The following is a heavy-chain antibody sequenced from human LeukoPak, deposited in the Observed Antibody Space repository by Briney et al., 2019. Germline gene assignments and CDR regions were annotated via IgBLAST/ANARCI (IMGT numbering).Heavy chain of an antibody. CDR2: IHPRDSDI. CDR3: ARMIGLGEVSPYFDY. D-gene: IGHD3-16*02. J-gene: IGHJ4*02. Sequence: GKSLKISCKGSGYSFTTYWIAWVRQVPGKGLEWMGIIHPRDSDIRYNPPFQGQVTISADKSISTAYLQWNSLKASDTAMYYCARMIGLGEVSPYFDYWGQGSLVTVSS. V-gene: IGHV5-51*01. CDR1: GYSFTTYW.